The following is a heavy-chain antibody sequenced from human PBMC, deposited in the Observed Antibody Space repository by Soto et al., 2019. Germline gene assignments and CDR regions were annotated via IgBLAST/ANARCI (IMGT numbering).Heavy chain of an antibody. CDR3: VRKVATFNFDH. J-gene: IGHJ4*02. CDR2: INPDTGGT. D-gene: IGHD5-12*01. Sequence: ASVKVSCKASGYTFTGYYMHWVRQAPGQGLEWMGWINPDTGGTMYDQKFQGRVTMTRDTAINTAYMELSRLQSDDTAMYYCVRKVATFNFDHWGQGTLVTVSS. CDR1: GYTFTGYY. V-gene: IGHV1-2*02.